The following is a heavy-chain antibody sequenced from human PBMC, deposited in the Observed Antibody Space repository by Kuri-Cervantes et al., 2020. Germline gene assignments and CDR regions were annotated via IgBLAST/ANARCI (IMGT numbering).Heavy chain of an antibody. Sequence: GESLKISCVVSGFIFSYYKMYWVRQAPGKGLEWVAVISYDGSNKYYADSVKGRFTISRDNSKNTLYLQMNSLRAEDTAVYYCARVPVAGTWGHSFDYWGQGTLVTVS. CDR3: ARVPVAGTWGHSFDY. CDR2: ISYDGSNK. CDR1: GFIFSYYK. J-gene: IGHJ4*02. V-gene: IGHV3-30*01. D-gene: IGHD6-19*01.